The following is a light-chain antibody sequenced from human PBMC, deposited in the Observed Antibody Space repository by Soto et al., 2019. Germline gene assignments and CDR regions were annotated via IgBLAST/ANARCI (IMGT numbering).Light chain of an antibody. Sequence: EIVMTQSPGTLSLSPGERATLSCRASQSVSSRLAWYQQKPGQAPRLLIYDASTRATGIPARFSGRGSGTEFTLTISSLQSEDFAVYYCQQYNNWPAITFGQGTRLETK. V-gene: IGKV3-15*01. CDR2: DAS. CDR1: QSVSSR. J-gene: IGKJ5*01. CDR3: QQYNNWPAIT.